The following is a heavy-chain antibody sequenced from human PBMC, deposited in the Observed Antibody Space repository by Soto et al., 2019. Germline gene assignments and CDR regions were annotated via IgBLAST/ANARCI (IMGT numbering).Heavy chain of an antibody. V-gene: IGHV3-15*06. CDR1: GFIFSNTW. J-gene: IGHJ6*02. D-gene: IGHD6-25*01. CDR3: TADIPNISANYGMDV. Sequence: PGGSLRLSWAASGFIFSNTWISWVRQAPGKGLEWVGRIKTKIEGGTTNYAAPVKGRFTVSGDDSKNTVYLHMNSLRTEDTAVYYCTADIPNISANYGMDVWGQGTTVTSP. CDR2: IKTKIEGGTT.